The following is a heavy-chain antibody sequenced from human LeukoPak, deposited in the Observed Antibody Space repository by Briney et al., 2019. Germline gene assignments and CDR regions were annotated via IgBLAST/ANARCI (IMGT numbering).Heavy chain of an antibody. D-gene: IGHD6-13*01. CDR2: INSDGSGR. CDR3: ASASSHRIAAGGDY. Sequence: PGGSLRLSCAASGFTFSNYWMHWVRQAPGKGLVWVSRINSDGSGRNYADSVKGRFTISRDNAKNTLYLQMNSLRAEDTAVYYCASASSHRIAAGGDYWGQGTLVTDSS. V-gene: IGHV3-74*01. J-gene: IGHJ4*02. CDR1: GFTFSNYW.